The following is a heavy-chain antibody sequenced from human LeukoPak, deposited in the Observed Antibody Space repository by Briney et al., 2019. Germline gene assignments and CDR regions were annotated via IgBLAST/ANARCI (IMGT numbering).Heavy chain of an antibody. D-gene: IGHD1-1*01. CDR1: GFTSSDYH. J-gene: IGHJ4*02. CDR3: ASPRYNWNDGDY. Sequence: GGSLRLSCAASGFTSSDYHMSWVRQAPGKGLEWVSAISGSGGSTYYADSVKGRFTISRDNSKNTLYLQMNSLRAEDTAVYYCASPRYNWNDGDYWGQGTLVTVSS. CDR2: ISGSGGST. V-gene: IGHV3-23*01.